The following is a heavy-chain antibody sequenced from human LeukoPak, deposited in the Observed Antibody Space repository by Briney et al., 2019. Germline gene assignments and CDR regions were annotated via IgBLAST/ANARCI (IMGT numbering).Heavy chain of an antibody. J-gene: IGHJ6*03. CDR1: GFSVSSKY. Sequence: GGSLRLSCAASGFSVSSKYMIWVRQAPGMGLEWVSVLYSGGSTYYADSVKGRFTISRDNSKNTLYLQMNSLRAEDTALYYCARLSAYYYGSYFYYYMDVWGKGTTVTVSS. D-gene: IGHD3-10*01. CDR2: LYSGGST. CDR3: ARLSAYYYGSYFYYYMDV. V-gene: IGHV3-53*01.